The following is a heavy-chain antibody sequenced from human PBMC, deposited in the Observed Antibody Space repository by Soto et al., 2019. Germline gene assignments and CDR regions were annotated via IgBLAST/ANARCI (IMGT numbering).Heavy chain of an antibody. CDR2: IIPIFGTA. V-gene: IGHV1-69*06. CDR1: GGTFSSYA. Sequence: QVQLVQSGAEVKKPGSSVKVSCKASGGTFSSYAISWVRQAPGQGLEWMGGIIPIFGTANYAQKFQGRVTITADKSTSTAYMELSSLRSDDTAVYYCATTYYYCSGNYEPGGDYCGQGTLVTVSS. D-gene: IGHD3-10*01. J-gene: IGHJ4*02. CDR3: ATTYYYCSGNYEPGGDY.